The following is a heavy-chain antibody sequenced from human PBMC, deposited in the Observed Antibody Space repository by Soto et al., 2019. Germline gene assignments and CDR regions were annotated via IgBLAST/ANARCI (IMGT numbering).Heavy chain of an antibody. J-gene: IGHJ5*02. CDR2: IIPIFGTA. CDR1: GGTFSSYA. D-gene: IGHD4-17*01. Sequence: QVQLVQSGAEVKKPGSSVKVSCKASGGTFSSYAISWVRQAPGQGLEWMGGIIPIFGTANYAQKFQGRVTITADKSTITAYMELSSLGSEDTAVYYCARDDYGGKSRDNWFDPCGHEPLVTVSS. V-gene: IGHV1-69*06. CDR3: ARDDYGGKSRDNWFDP.